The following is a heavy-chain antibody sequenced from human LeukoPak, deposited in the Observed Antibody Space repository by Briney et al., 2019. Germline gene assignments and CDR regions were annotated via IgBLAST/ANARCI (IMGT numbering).Heavy chain of an antibody. J-gene: IGHJ6*02. CDR3: AVCSGGSCPCMDV. Sequence: ASVKVSCKASGYTFTGYYMHWVRQAPGQGLEWMGWINPNSGGTNYAQKFQGRVTMTRDTSISTAYVELSRLRSDDTAVYYCAVCSGGSCPCMDVWGQGTTVTVSS. CDR2: INPNSGGT. CDR1: GYTFTGYY. D-gene: IGHD2-15*01. V-gene: IGHV1-2*02.